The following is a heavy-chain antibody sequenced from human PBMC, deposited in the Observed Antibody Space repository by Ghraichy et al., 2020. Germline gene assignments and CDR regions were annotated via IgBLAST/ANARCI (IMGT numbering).Heavy chain of an antibody. D-gene: IGHD2-2*01. V-gene: IGHV1-18*01. Sequence: ASVKVSCKASGYTFTSYGISWVRQAPGQGLEWMGWISAYNGNTNYAQKLQGRVTMTTDTSTSTAYMELRSLRSDDTAVYYCARYCSSTRCWSEGWFDPWGQGTLVTVSS. J-gene: IGHJ5*02. CDR2: ISAYNGNT. CDR1: GYTFTSYG. CDR3: ARYCSSTRCWSEGWFDP.